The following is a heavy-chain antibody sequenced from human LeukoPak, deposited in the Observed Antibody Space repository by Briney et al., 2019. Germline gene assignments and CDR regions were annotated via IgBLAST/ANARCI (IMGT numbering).Heavy chain of an antibody. D-gene: IGHD3-22*01. J-gene: IGHJ4*02. CDR1: GFTFSSYA. CDR3: ARGGRRSHHQMNLYYYDSSGYFSDY. CDR2: ISYDGSNK. V-gene: IGHV3-30-3*01. Sequence: GGSLRLSCAASGFTFSSYAMHWVRQAPGKGLEWVAVISYDGSNKYYADSVKGRFTISRDNSKNTLYLQMNSLRAEDTAVYYCARGGRRSHHQMNLYYYDSSGYFSDYWGQGTLVTVSS.